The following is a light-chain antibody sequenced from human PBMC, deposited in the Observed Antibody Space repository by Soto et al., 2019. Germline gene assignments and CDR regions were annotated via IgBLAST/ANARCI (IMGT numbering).Light chain of an antibody. Sequence: DIQMTQSPSSLSASVGDRVTITCRASQNIFSYLSWYQHKPGKAPKLLIYAASSLQSGVPSRFSGSGSGTEFTLTISSLQPDDFATYYCQQYNSYRTFGQGTKVDIK. CDR1: QNIFSY. CDR2: AAS. CDR3: QQYNSYRT. V-gene: IGKV1-16*01. J-gene: IGKJ1*01.